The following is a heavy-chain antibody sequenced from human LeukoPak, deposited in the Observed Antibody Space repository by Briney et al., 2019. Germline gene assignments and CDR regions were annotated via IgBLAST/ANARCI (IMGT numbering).Heavy chain of an antibody. D-gene: IGHD1-26*01. V-gene: IGHV3-30-3*01. J-gene: IGHJ4*02. CDR2: ISYDGSNK. Sequence: GRSLRLSCAASGFTFSSYAMHWVRQAPGKGLEWVAVISYDGSNKYYADSVKGRFTNSRDNPKNTLYLELNSLRAEDTAVYYCARAGGSYWGYYDYWGQGTLVTVSS. CDR3: ARAGGSYWGYYDY. CDR1: GFTFSSYA.